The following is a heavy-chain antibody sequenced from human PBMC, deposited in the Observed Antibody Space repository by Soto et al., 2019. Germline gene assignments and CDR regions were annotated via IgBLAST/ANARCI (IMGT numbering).Heavy chain of an antibody. CDR2: IRSKAYGGTT. Sequence: GGSLRLSCTASGFTFGDYAMSWVRQAPGKGLEWVGFIRSKAYGGTTEYAASVKGRFTISRDDSKSIAYLQMNSLKTEDTAVYYCTRVGYCSSTSCQTNAFDIWGQGTMVTVSS. D-gene: IGHD2-2*01. CDR1: GFTFGDYA. J-gene: IGHJ3*02. V-gene: IGHV3-49*04. CDR3: TRVGYCSSTSCQTNAFDI.